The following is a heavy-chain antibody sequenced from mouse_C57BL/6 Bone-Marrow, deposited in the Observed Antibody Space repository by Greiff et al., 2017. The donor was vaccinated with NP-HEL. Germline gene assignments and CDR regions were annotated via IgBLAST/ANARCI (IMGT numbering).Heavy chain of an antibody. J-gene: IGHJ4*01. CDR3: ANLITTVVADYYAMDY. CDR1: GYAFTDYY. V-gene: IGHV1-19*01. CDR2: INPYNGGT. Sequence: VQLQQSGPVLVKPGASVKMSCKASGYAFTDYYMNWVKQSHGKSLEWIGVINPYNGGTSYNQKFKGKATLTVDKSSSTAYMELNSLTSEDSAVYYCANLITTVVADYYAMDYWGQGTSVTVAS. D-gene: IGHD1-1*01.